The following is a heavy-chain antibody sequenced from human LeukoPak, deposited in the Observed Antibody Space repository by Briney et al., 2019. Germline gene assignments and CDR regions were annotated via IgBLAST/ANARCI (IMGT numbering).Heavy chain of an antibody. J-gene: IGHJ6*03. CDR2: IRYDGSNK. V-gene: IGHV3-30*02. D-gene: IGHD3-3*01. Sequence: GGSLRLSCAASGFTFSSYGMHWVRQAPGKGLEWVAFIRYDGSNKYYADSVKGRFTISRDNSKNTLYLQMNSLRAEDTAVYYCARGKYYDFWSGSPLYYYYYMDVWGKGTTVIVSS. CDR3: ARGKYYDFWSGSPLYYYYYMDV. CDR1: GFTFSSYG.